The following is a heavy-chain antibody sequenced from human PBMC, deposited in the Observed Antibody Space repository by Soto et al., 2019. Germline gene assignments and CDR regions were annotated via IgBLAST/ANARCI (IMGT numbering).Heavy chain of an antibody. CDR1: GGSISSGGYY. D-gene: IGHD4-17*01. CDR3: ANRYYGDYDSWFDP. CDR2: IYYSGST. V-gene: IGHV4-31*03. J-gene: IGHJ5*02. Sequence: QVQLQESGPGLVKPSQTLSLTCTVSGGSISSGGYYWSWIRQHPGKGLEWIGYIYYSGSTYYNPSLQSRVTISVGPSKNQFSLKLSSVTAADTAVYYCANRYYGDYDSWFDPWGQGTLVTVSS.